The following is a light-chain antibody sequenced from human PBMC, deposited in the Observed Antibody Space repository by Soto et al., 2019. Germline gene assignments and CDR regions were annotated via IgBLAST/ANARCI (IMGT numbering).Light chain of an antibody. J-gene: IGLJ3*02. CDR1: SSDVGSFNF. V-gene: IGLV2-14*01. Sequence: QSALTQPASVSGSPGQSITISCTGTSSDVGSFNFVSWYQHHPGKAPKLIIYEVTNRPSGVSNRFSGSKSGNTASLTISGLQADDEADYFCASYTYSTTWVFGGGTKVTVL. CDR3: ASYTYSTTWV. CDR2: EVT.